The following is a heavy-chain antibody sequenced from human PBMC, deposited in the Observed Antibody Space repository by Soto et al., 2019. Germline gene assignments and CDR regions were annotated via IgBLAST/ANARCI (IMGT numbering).Heavy chain of an antibody. CDR3: ARDDLNLGGTYFDY. D-gene: IGHD6-19*01. CDR1: GYSFTTHD. J-gene: IGHJ4*02. CDR2: ISTDRGDT. V-gene: IGHV1-18*01. Sequence: QVQLVQSGAEVKKPGASVKVSCKDSGYSFTTHDITWLRQAPGKGLEWVGGISTDRGDTIYPQNLQCRVTMTTDSPTSTVSMELKSLRSDDTSVYYCARDDLNLGGTYFDYWGQGTLVTVSS.